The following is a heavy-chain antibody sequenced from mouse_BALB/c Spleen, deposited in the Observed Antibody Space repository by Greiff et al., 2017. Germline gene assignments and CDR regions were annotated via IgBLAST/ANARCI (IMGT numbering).Heavy chain of an antibody. J-gene: IGHJ3*01. V-gene: IGHV7-3*02. Sequence: EVHLVESGGGLVQPGGSLRLSCATSGFTFTDYYMSWVRQPPGKALEWLGFIRNKANGYTTEYSASVKGRFTISRDNSQSILYLQMNTLRAEDSATYYCARSPLYYGNYGGFAYWGQGTLVTVSA. D-gene: IGHD2-1*01. CDR3: ARSPLYYGNYGGFAY. CDR1: GFTFTDYY. CDR2: IRNKANGYTT.